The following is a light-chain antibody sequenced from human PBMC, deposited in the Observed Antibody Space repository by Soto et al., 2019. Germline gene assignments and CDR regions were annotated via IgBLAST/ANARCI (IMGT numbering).Light chain of an antibody. J-gene: IGKJ4*01. CDR3: QQLDTFLLT. Sequence: IHLTQSPSSLSASVGDRFTITCRASQDISIYLGWYQQKPGKAPKLLIYAASTLQSGVPSRFSGSGSGTDFTLTISSLQPEDFATYYCQQLDTFLLTFGGGTKVDIK. CDR1: QDISIY. CDR2: AAS. V-gene: IGKV1-9*01.